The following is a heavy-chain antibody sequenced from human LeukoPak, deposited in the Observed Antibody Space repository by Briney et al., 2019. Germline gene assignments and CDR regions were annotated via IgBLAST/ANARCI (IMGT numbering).Heavy chain of an antibody. Sequence: SGGSLRLSCAASGFTFSSYGMSWVRQAPGKGLEWVSAISGSGGSTYYADSVKGRFTISRDNSKNTLYLQMNSLRAEDTAVYYCARQEDHDYGDYYFDYWGQGILVTVSS. J-gene: IGHJ4*02. V-gene: IGHV3-23*01. CDR2: ISGSGGST. CDR3: ARQEDHDYGDYYFDY. D-gene: IGHD4-17*01. CDR1: GFTFSSYG.